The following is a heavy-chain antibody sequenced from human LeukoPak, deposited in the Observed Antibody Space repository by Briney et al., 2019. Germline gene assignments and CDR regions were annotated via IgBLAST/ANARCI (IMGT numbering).Heavy chain of an antibody. CDR1: GYTFTGYY. Sequence: ASVKVSCKASGYTFTGYYMHWVRQATGQGLEWMGWINPNSGGTNYAQKFQGRVTMTRDTSISTAYMELSRLRSDDTAVYYCARGGTKLRYFDWLHFDYWGQGTLVTVSP. J-gene: IGHJ4*02. V-gene: IGHV1-2*02. CDR3: ARGGTKLRYFDWLHFDY. CDR2: INPNSGGT. D-gene: IGHD3-9*01.